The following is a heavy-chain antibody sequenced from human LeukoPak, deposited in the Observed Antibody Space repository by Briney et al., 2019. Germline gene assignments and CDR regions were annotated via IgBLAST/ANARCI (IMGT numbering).Heavy chain of an antibody. CDR2: ISYDGSNK. CDR3: ARDGYCSSTSCLGP. Sequence: GRSLRLSCAASGFTFSSYAMHWVRQAPGKGLEWVAVISYDGSNKYYADSVKGRFTISRDNSKNMLYLQMNSLRAEDTAVYYCARDGYCSSTSCLGPWGQGTLVTVSS. J-gene: IGHJ5*02. CDR1: GFTFSSYA. D-gene: IGHD2-2*03. V-gene: IGHV3-30-3*01.